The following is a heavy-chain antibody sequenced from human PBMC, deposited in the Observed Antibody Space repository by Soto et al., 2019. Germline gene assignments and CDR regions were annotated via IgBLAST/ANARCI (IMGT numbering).Heavy chain of an antibody. J-gene: IGHJ5*02. CDR3: AKGPTYYFDTTAQFDP. CDR1: GFTFSRYG. Sequence: VGSLRLSCAASGFTFSRYGFNWVRQAPGKGLEWVAGIWYDGSKKIYADSVKGRFTISRDNSEDTVYLQMNSLRDEDTAVFFCAKGPTYYFDTTAQFDPWGQGTQVTVS. D-gene: IGHD3-22*01. V-gene: IGHV3-33*06. CDR2: IWYDGSKK.